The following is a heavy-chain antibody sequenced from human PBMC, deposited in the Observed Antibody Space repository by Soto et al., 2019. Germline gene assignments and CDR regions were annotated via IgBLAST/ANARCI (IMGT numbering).Heavy chain of an antibody. D-gene: IGHD5-12*01. CDR3: ARDSVYSGYVHFDP. Sequence: SETLSLTCTVSGGSISSGGYYWSWIRQHPGKGLEWIGYIYHSGSPYYNPSLKSRVIISEDTSKNQFSLKLSSVTAADTAVYYCARDSVYSGYVHFDPWGQGTLVTVYS. CDR2: IYHSGSP. CDR1: GGSISSGGYY. J-gene: IGHJ5*02. V-gene: IGHV4-31*03.